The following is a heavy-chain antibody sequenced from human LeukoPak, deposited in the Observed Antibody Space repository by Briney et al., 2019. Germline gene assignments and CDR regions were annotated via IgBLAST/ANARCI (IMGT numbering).Heavy chain of an antibody. CDR2: ISGSGGST. D-gene: IGHD6-13*01. CDR1: GFTFSSYA. J-gene: IGHJ5*02. V-gene: IGHV3-23*01. CDR3: AKDYRYAIAAPGRQYNWFGR. Sequence: PGGTLRLSCAASGFTFSSYAMSWVRQAPRKGLEGVTAISGSGGSTYYADSVKGRFTISRDDSKNTLYLQMNSLRAEDTAVYYCAKDYRYAIAAPGRQYNWFGRWGQGTRVTVSS.